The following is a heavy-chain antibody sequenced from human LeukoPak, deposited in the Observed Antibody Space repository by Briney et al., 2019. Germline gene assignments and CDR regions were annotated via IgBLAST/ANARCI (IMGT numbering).Heavy chain of an antibody. CDR2: IYYSGRT. D-gene: IGHD3-10*01. V-gene: IGHV4-59*08. CDR3: ARHTDDLGSLQH. Sequence: SETLSLTCTVSSGSISSYYWSWIRQPPGKGLEWIGYIYYSGRTKYNPSLKSRATISVDTTKNQFSLMRSLGTAAATAYYYGARHTDDLGSLQHWGQGTLVTVSS. CDR1: SGSISSYY. J-gene: IGHJ1*01.